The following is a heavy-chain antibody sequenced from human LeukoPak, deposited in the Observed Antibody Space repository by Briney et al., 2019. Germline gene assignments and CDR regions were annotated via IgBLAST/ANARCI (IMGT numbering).Heavy chain of an antibody. CDR2: ISSSSSTI. V-gene: IGHV3-48*04. CDR1: GFTFSSYS. D-gene: IGHD6-13*01. Sequence: GGSLRLSCAASGFTFSSYSMNWVRQAPGEGLEWVSYISSSSSTIYYADSVKGRFTISRDNAKNSLYLQMNSLRAEDTAVYYCAKDPAYSSSWYPTRDDAFDIWGQGTMVTVSS. J-gene: IGHJ3*02. CDR3: AKDPAYSSSWYPTRDDAFDI.